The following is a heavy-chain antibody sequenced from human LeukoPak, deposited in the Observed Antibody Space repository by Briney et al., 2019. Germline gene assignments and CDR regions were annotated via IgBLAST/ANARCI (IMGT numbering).Heavy chain of an antibody. V-gene: IGHV1-46*01. CDR3: ARDLVVVTGLRTRGSFDI. CDR1: GYNFTSYY. Sequence: ASVKVSCKASGYNFTSYYMHWVRQAPGQGLEWMGIVNPSGGTTSYAQKFQGRVTVTRDTSTSTVYMELSSLRSEDTAVYYCARDLVVVTGLRTRGSFDIWGQGTMVTVSS. CDR2: VNPSGGTT. D-gene: IGHD2-21*02. J-gene: IGHJ3*02.